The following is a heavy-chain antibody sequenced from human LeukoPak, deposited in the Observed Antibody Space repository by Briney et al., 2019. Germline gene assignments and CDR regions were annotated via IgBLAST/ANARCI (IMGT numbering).Heavy chain of an antibody. Sequence: PGGSLRLSCSASGFTFDDYAMHWGRQAPGEGLGWVSLICGDGGSTYYADSVKGRFTISRDNSKNSLYLQMNSLRTEDTALYYCAKDMRCSGGSCYSRLLDYWGQGTLVTVSS. J-gene: IGHJ4*02. D-gene: IGHD2-15*01. CDR3: AKDMRCSGGSCYSRLLDY. CDR1: GFTFDDYA. V-gene: IGHV3-43*02. CDR2: ICGDGGST.